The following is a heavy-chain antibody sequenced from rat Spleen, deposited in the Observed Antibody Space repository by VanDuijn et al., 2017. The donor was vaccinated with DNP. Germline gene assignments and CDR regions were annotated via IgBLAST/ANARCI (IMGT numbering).Heavy chain of an antibody. CDR3: ARHRTIMPYYYAMDA. D-gene: IGHD1-12*01. V-gene: IGHV5-7*01. J-gene: IGHJ4*01. CDR1: GITFSDHN. Sequence: EVQLVESGGGLVQPGRSLKLSCAVSGITFSDHNMAWVRQAPKKSLEWVATISYDGRDTYYQDSMKGRFTISRDNARSTLYLQVDSLRSEDTATYYCARHRTIMPYYYAMDAWGQGASVTVSS. CDR2: ISYDGRDT.